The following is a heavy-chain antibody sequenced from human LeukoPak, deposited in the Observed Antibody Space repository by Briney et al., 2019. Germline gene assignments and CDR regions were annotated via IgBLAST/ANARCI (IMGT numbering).Heavy chain of an antibody. CDR2: IYYSGST. CDR1: GGSISSYY. CDR3: ARGRRNSYGDMDV. Sequence: SETLSLTCTVSGGSISSYYWSWIRQPPGKGLEWIGYIYYSGSTNYNPSLKSRVTISVDTSKNQFPLKLSSVTAADTAVYYCARGRRNSYGDMDVWGQGTTVTVSS. J-gene: IGHJ6*02. D-gene: IGHD5-18*01. V-gene: IGHV4-59*01.